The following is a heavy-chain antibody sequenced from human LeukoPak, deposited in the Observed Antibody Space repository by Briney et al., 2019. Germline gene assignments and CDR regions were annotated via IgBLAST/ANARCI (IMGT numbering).Heavy chain of an antibody. Sequence: PGRSLRLSCAASGFTFSSYGMHRVRQAPGKGLEWVAVIWYDGSNKYYADSVKGRFTISRDNSKNTLYLQMNSLRAEDTAVYYCAKDSLNDYSNPFDYWGQGTLVTVSS. CDR3: AKDSLNDYSNPFDY. V-gene: IGHV3-33*06. CDR2: IWYDGSNK. J-gene: IGHJ4*02. CDR1: GFTFSSYG. D-gene: IGHD4-11*01.